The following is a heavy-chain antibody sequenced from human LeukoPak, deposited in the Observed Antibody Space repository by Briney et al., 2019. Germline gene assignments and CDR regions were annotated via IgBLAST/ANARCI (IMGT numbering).Heavy chain of an antibody. Sequence: SVKVSCKASGGTFRTYSVTWVRQAPGQGLEWMGGIIPIFGTPNYAQKFQGRVKVTTDESTSTAYMELSSLRSEDTAVYYCARSTKTAKGYYYYYYMDVWGKGTTVTVSS. CDR3: ARSTKTAKGYYYYYYMDV. D-gene: IGHD2-21*02. CDR1: GGTFRTYS. CDR2: IIPIFGTP. J-gene: IGHJ6*03. V-gene: IGHV1-69*05.